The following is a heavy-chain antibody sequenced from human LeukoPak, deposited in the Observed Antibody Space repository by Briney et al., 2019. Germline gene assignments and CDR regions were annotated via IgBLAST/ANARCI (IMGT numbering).Heavy chain of an antibody. V-gene: IGHV3-23*01. CDR3: AKASWVSTTDAVR. D-gene: IGHD1-14*01. Sequence: GGSLRLSCAASGFPFSSYAMTWVRQAPGKGLEWVSSISGDGATTYHADSVKGRFTISRDNAKNTVYLEISILGAEDTAVYYCAKASWVSTTDAVRWGQGTLVTVSS. CDR1: GFPFSSYA. CDR2: ISGDGATT. J-gene: IGHJ4*02.